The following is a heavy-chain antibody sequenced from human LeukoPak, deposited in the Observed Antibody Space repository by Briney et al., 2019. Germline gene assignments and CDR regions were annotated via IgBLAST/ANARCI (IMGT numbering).Heavy chain of an antibody. V-gene: IGHV3-23*01. D-gene: IGHD3-10*01. CDR3: ARELFDFDY. J-gene: IGHJ4*02. CDR2: ITGSGGST. CDR1: GFTFSSYW. Sequence: PGGSLRLSCAASGFTFSSYWMTWVRQAPGKGLEWVSEITGSGGSTYYADSVKGRFTISRDNSKNTLYLQMNSLRAEDTAICYCARELFDFDYWGQGTLVTVSS.